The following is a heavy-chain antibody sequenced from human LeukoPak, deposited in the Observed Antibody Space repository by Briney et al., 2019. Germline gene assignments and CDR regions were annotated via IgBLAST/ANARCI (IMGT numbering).Heavy chain of an antibody. CDR2: INVYNGNT. D-gene: IGHD1-26*01. J-gene: IGHJ2*01. CDR1: GYIFSSYG. Sequence: ASVKVSCKTSGYIFSSYGISWVRQAPGQGPEWMAWINVYNGNTNFTQKFQGRVTLTTDTATSTAYMELTNLTSDDTAVYYCARHSEVPYWYFDLWGRGTLVTVSS. CDR3: ARHSEVPYWYFDL. V-gene: IGHV1-18*01.